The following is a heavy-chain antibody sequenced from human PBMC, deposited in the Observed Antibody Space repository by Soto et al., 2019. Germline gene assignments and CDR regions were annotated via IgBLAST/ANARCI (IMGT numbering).Heavy chain of an antibody. CDR1: GGSISSSNW. D-gene: IGHD3-22*01. J-gene: IGHJ3*02. CDR3: ARDVGYYYDSSGSLAFDI. CDR2: IYHSGST. V-gene: IGHV4-4*02. Sequence: PSETLSLTCAVSGGSISSSNWWSWVRQPPGKGLEWIGEIYHSGSTNYNPSLKSRVTISVDTSKNQISLKLSSVTAADTAVYYCARDVGYYYDSSGSLAFDIWGQGTMVTVSS.